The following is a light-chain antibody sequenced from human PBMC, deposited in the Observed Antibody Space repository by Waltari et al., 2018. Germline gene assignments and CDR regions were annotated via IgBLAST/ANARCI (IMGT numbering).Light chain of an antibody. V-gene: IGKV1-9*01. CDR3: HQLNSNPPT. CDR2: GAS. CDR1: QDIYTY. Sequence: IQLTQSPSSLSASAGDRVAITCRASQDIYTYLAWYQQKPGRAPKLLIYGASSLQRGVPSRFSGSGSGTDFTLNINTLQPEDFATYYCHQLNSNPPTFGGGTQVQIK. J-gene: IGKJ4*01.